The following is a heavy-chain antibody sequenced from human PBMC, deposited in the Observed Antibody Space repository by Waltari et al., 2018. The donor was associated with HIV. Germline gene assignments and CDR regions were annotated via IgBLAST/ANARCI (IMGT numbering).Heavy chain of an antibody. CDR3: ARSETTPLELGDYYYGMDV. Sequence: QLQLQESGPGLVKPSETLSLTCTVSGGSISSSSYYWGWIRQPPGKGLEWIGSIYYSGSTYYNPSLKSRVPISVDTSKNQFSLKLRSVTAADTAVYYCARSETTPLELGDYYYGMDVWGQGTTVTVSS. V-gene: IGHV4-39*07. J-gene: IGHJ6*02. CDR2: IYYSGST. D-gene: IGHD4-4*01. CDR1: GGSISSSSYY.